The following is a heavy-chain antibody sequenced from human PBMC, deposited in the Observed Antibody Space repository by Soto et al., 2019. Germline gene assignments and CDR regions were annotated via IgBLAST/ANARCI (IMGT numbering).Heavy chain of an antibody. J-gene: IGHJ5*02. CDR1: GDSISSGDFY. V-gene: IGHV4-30-4*01. D-gene: IGHD4-17*01. CDR3: ARYAGDTVLIDP. CDR2: VYDSGST. Sequence: QVQLQESGPGLVKPSQTLSLTCTVSGDSISSGDFYWSWIRQPPGKGLEWIGTVYDSGSTYYNPSLKSRISMSVDRSKNHFSLDLSSVTAADTAVYYCARYAGDTVLIDPWGQGTLVTVS.